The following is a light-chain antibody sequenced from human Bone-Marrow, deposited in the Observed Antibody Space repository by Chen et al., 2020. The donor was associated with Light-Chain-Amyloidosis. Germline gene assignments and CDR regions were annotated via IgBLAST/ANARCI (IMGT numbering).Light chain of an antibody. V-gene: IGLV1-47*01. CDR3: SAWDDSRSAVV. CDR1: SSNIGSNY. Sequence: QSVLTQPPSASGTPGQRVTISCSGTSSNIGSNYIYWYQQVPGTGPKLLIYRNHQRPSGVTDRFSGSKSGTSASLAISGLRPEDEADYYCSAWDDSRSAVVFGGGTKLTVL. J-gene: IGLJ2*01. CDR2: RNH.